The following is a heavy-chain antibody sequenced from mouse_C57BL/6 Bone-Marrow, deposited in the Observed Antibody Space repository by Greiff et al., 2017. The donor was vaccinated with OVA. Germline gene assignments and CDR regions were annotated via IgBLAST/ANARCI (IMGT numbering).Heavy chain of an antibody. CDR1: GYSITSGYY. Sequence: EVKLEESGPGLVKPSQSLSLTCSVTGYSITSGYYWNWIRQFPGNKLEWMGYISYDGSNNYNPSLKNRISITRDTSKNQFFLKLNSVTTEDTATYYCARGALYDGYSYFDYWGQGTTLTVSS. D-gene: IGHD2-3*01. CDR2: ISYDGSN. CDR3: ARGALYDGYSYFDY. V-gene: IGHV3-6*01. J-gene: IGHJ2*01.